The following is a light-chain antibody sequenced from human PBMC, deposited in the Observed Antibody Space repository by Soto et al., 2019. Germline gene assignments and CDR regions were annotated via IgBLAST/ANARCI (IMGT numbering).Light chain of an antibody. J-gene: IGKJ1*01. CDR2: AAS. V-gene: IGKV1-39*01. Sequence: DIQMTQSPSSLSASVGDRVTITCRASQSISSYLNWYQQKPGKAPKLLIYAASSLQSGVPSRFSGSGSGTDFTLPISSLQPEDFATYYCRQSYSTPRTFGQGTKVDIK. CDR3: RQSYSTPRT. CDR1: QSISSY.